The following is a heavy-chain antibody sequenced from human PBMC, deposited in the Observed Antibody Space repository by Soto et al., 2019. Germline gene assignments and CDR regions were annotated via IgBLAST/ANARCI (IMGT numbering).Heavy chain of an antibody. CDR3: TSFVVPAALDDAFDI. CDR1: GFTFSGSA. Sequence: GSLRLSCAASGFTFSGSAMHWVRQASGKGLEWVGRIRSKANSYATAYAASVKGRFTISRDDSKNTAYLQMNSLKTEDTAVYYCTSFVVPAALDDAFDIWGQGTMVTVSS. CDR2: IRSKANSYAT. D-gene: IGHD2-2*01. J-gene: IGHJ3*02. V-gene: IGHV3-73*01.